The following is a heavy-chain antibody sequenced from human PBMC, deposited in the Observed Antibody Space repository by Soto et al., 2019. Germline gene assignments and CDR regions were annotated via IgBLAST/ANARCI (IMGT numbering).Heavy chain of an antibody. CDR3: VKGRGSYFVYFGLDV. CDR2: IDWNGGST. Sequence: PGGSLRLSCVASGFTFDDYAMHWVRQTPGKGLEWVSSIDWNGGSTAYADSVKGRFTISRDNARNSLYLQMNSLRPEDTAFYYCVKGRGSYFVYFGLDVWDQGTTVTVSS. J-gene: IGHJ6*02. CDR1: GFTFDDYA. V-gene: IGHV3-9*01. D-gene: IGHD1-26*01.